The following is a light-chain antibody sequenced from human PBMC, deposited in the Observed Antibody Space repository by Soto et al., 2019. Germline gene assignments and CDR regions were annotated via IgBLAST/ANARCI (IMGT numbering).Light chain of an antibody. CDR2: GAS. J-gene: IGKJ2*01. Sequence: EIVLTQSPGTLSLSPGERATLSCRASQTLSNNNLAWFQQKPGQAPRLLIYGASNRATGIPDRFAGSGSGTDSTLTISRLEPEDFAVYYCQQYGTSSYTFGQGTKLEIK. CDR3: QQYGTSSYT. CDR1: QTLSNNN. V-gene: IGKV3-20*01.